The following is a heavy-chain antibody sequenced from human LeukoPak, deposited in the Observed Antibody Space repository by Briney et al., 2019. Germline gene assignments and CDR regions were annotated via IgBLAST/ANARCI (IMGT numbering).Heavy chain of an antibody. CDR3: AKEYCSGGSCYSLYTMGLDP. V-gene: IGHV3-23*01. D-gene: IGHD2-15*01. Sequence: PGGSLRLSCAASGFTFSSYAMSWLRQAPGKGLEWVSAISGSGGSTYYADSVKGRFTISRDNSKNTLYLQMNSLRAEDTAVYYCAKEYCSGGSCYSLYTMGLDPWGQGTLVTVSS. CDR1: GFTFSSYA. J-gene: IGHJ5*02. CDR2: ISGSGGST.